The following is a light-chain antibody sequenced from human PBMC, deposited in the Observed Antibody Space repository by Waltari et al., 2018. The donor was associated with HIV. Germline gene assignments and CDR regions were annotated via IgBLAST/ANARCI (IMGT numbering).Light chain of an antibody. CDR3: QVWDGSSDQPL. V-gene: IGLV3-21*04. CDR1: KIGGRT. Sequence: YVLTQPPTVSVAPGMTATITCGGAKIGGRTVHWYQVQPGQAPVVVLKYTDDRPSGSPDRCSGSKSGTAATLTSGGVETGDEADYYGQVWDGSSDQPLFGGGTKLTVL. J-gene: IGLJ2*01. CDR2: YTD.